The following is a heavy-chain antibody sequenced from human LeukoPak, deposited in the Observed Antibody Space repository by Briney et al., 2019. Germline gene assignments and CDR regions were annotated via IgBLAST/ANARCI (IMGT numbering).Heavy chain of an antibody. CDR3: TRDHSSSWYVFDY. CDR1: GFTFSNYQ. Sequence: SGGSLRLSCAASGFTFSNYQMSWVRQAPGKGLEWVGFIRSKAYGGTTEYAASVKGRFTISRDDSKSIAYLQMNSLKTEDTAVYYCTRDHSSSWYVFDYWGQGTLVTVSS. D-gene: IGHD6-13*01. V-gene: IGHV3-49*04. J-gene: IGHJ4*02. CDR2: IRSKAYGGTT.